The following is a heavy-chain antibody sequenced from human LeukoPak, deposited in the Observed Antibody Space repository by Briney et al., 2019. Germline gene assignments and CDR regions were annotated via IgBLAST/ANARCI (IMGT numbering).Heavy chain of an antibody. Sequence: SETLSLTCTVSGGSISSSSYCWGWIRQPPGKGLEWIGSIYYSGSTYYNPSLKRRVTISVDTSKNQFSLKLSSVTAADTAVYYCARHISRGGATMFDYWGQGTLVTVSS. D-gene: IGHD1-26*01. CDR1: GGSISSSSYC. CDR3: ARHISRGGATMFDY. V-gene: IGHV4-39*01. CDR2: IYYSGST. J-gene: IGHJ4*02.